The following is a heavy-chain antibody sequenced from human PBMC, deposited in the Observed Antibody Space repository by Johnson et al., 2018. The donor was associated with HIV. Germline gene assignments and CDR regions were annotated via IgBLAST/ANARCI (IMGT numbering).Heavy chain of an antibody. CDR3: ATAADSSGVDAFDI. CDR2: IRWYSGSI. V-gene: IGHV3-11*04. D-gene: IGHD3-22*01. CDR1: GFTFSDYY. Sequence: QVQLVESGGGLVKPGGSLRLSCAASGFTFSDYYMRWIRQAPGKGLEWVSGIRWYSGSIGYADSVKGRFTISIDNAKNSLYLKMNRLRDEDTAVYYCATAADSSGVDAFDIWGQGTMGTVSS. J-gene: IGHJ3*02.